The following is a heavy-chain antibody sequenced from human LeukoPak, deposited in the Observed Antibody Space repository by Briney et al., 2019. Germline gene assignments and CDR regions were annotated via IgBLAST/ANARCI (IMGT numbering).Heavy chain of an antibody. V-gene: IGHV3-23*01. D-gene: IGHD6-19*01. CDR1: GFTFSSYA. Sequence: PGGSLRLSCAASGFTFSSYAMSWVRQAPGKGLEWVSAISGSGGSTYYADSVKGRFTISRDNSKNTLYLQMNSLRAEDTAVYYCAKDRPPRPPRSGWYNYHYYGMDVWGQGTTVTVSS. CDR2: ISGSGGST. CDR3: AKDRPPRPPRSGWYNYHYYGMDV. J-gene: IGHJ6*02.